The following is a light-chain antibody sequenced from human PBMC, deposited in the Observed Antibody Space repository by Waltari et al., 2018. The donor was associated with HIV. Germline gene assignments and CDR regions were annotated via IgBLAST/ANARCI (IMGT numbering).Light chain of an antibody. J-gene: IGKJ1*01. Sequence: DLPMTQSPSSLSSSVGASVTLTFRASQGIKNYLAWYQQRPGKAPKLLISAASKLGSGVPSRFSGLGSGTDYTLTISNLQPEDFATYYCQQYYATPWTFGQGTTVEIK. CDR3: QQYYATPWT. CDR1: QGIKNY. CDR2: AAS. V-gene: IGKV1-NL1*01.